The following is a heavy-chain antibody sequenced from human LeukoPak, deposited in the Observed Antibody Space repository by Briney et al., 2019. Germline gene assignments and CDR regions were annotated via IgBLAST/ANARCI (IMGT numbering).Heavy chain of an antibody. D-gene: IGHD4-23*01. Sequence: SQTLSLTCTVSGGSISSGDYYWSWIRQPPGKGLEWIGYIYYSGSTYYNPSLKSRVTISVDTSKNQFSLKLNSVTAADTAVYYCARGLGTVVTSYFDYWGQGTLVTVSS. V-gene: IGHV4-30-4*01. J-gene: IGHJ4*02. CDR1: GGSISSGDYY. CDR2: IYYSGST. CDR3: ARGLGTVVTSYFDY.